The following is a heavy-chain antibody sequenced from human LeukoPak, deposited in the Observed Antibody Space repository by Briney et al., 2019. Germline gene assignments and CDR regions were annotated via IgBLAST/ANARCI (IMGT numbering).Heavy chain of an antibody. CDR1: GISFGNYA. J-gene: IGHJ4*02. Sequence: PGGSLRLSCAASGISFGNYAMSWVRQAPGKGLEWVSAISGSGGSTYYADSVKGRFTISRDNSKNTLYLQMNSLRAEDTAVYYCAKLVDTAMDQGLNYFDYWGQGTLVTVSS. CDR3: AKLVDTAMDQGLNYFDY. V-gene: IGHV3-23*01. D-gene: IGHD5-18*01. CDR2: ISGSGGST.